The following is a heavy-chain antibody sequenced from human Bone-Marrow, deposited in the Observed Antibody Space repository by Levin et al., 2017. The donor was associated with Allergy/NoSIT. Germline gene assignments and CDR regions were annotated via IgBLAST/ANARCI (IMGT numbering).Heavy chain of an antibody. CDR1: GGSISSYY. D-gene: IGHD6-13*01. J-gene: IGHJ4*02. Sequence: PSETLSLTCTISGGSISSYYWSWIRQIPGKGLQWIGYIYNSGTTNYNPSLKSRVTISVDTPKNRFSLRLKSLTAADTAIYYCAREIAAAGVYFQIWGQGTLVTVSS. CDR3: AREIAAAGVYFQI. V-gene: IGHV4-59*01. CDR2: IYNSGTT.